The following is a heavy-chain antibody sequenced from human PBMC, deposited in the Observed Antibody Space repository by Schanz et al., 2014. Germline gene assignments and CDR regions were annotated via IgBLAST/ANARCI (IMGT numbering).Heavy chain of an antibody. CDR3: AKDTGYCHGGACYCFEY. V-gene: IGHV3-33*06. CDR1: GFTFSKYG. CDR2: IWFDGTNK. D-gene: IGHD2-8*02. Sequence: QVQLVESGGGVVQPGRSLRLSCAASGFTFSKYGVHWVRQAPGKGLEWLAVIWFDGTNKYNADSVKGRFTISRDNSKNSLYLQMNSLRPEDTAVYFCAKDTGYCHGGACYCFEYWGLGILVTVSS. J-gene: IGHJ4*02.